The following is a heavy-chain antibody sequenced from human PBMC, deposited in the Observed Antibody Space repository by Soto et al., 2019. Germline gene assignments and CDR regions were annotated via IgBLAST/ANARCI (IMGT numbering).Heavy chain of an antibody. J-gene: IGHJ3*02. CDR1: GFTFSSYG. V-gene: IGHV3-30*18. D-gene: IGHD4-17*01. CDR2: ISYDGSNK. Sequence: GGSLRLSCAASGFTFSSYGMHWVRQAPGKGLEWVAVISYDGSNKYYADSVKGRFTISRDNSKNTLYLQMNSLRAEDTAVYYCAKDGGYGDYVAAFDIWGHGTMVTVSS. CDR3: AKDGGYGDYVAAFDI.